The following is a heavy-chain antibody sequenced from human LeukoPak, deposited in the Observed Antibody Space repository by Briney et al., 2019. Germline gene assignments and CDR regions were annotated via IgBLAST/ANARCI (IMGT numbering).Heavy chain of an antibody. CDR3: ARGWSGYKYYFDY. Sequence: ASVKVSCKASGYTFTSYGISWVRQAPGQGLEWMGWINAGNGNTKYSQEFQGRVTITRDTSASTAYMELSSLRSEDMAVYYCARGWSGYKYYFDYWGQGTLVTVSS. J-gene: IGHJ4*02. V-gene: IGHV1-3*03. CDR2: INAGNGNT. D-gene: IGHD3-3*01. CDR1: GYTFTSYG.